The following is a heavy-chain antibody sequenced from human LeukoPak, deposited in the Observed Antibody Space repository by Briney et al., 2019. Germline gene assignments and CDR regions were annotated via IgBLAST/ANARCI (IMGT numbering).Heavy chain of an antibody. V-gene: IGHV3-49*03. Sequence: QAGGSLRLSCTTSGFIFGDYSISWFRQAPGKGLEWVGFIRSKGYGGTAEYAASVKGRFTISRDDSNSIAHLQMDSLKTEDTAVYYCTREIRYFDWFQADYWGQGTLVTVSS. CDR2: IRSKGYGGTA. CDR1: GFIFGDYS. J-gene: IGHJ4*02. D-gene: IGHD3-9*01. CDR3: TREIRYFDWFQADY.